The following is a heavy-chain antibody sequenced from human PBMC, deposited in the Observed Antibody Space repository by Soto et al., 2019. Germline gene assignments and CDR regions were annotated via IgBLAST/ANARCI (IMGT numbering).Heavy chain of an antibody. CDR2: INPNSGGT. D-gene: IGHD2-2*02. V-gene: IGHV1-2*02. Sequence: QEQLVQSGAEVKKPGASVKVSCKASGYTFSGYYIHWLRQAPGQGLEWMGWINPNSGGTNYAQKFQGRVTVTRDTPTSTAYMELSRLTSDDTAVYYCARSLTDGYCTITGCYTRPLYGMDVWGQGTTVTVSS. CDR3: ARSLTDGYCTITGCYTRPLYGMDV. CDR1: GYTFSGYY. J-gene: IGHJ6*02.